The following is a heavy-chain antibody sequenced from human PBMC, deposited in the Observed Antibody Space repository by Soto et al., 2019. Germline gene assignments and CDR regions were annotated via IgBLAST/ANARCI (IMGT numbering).Heavy chain of an antibody. CDR1: GFTFSSYA. J-gene: IGHJ6*02. CDR3: AKGGGGWCGELLKGGMDV. CDR2: ISGSGGST. Sequence: PGGSLRLSCAASGFTFSSYAMSWVRQAPGKGLEWVSAISGSGGSTYYADSVKGRFTISRDNSKNTLYLQMNSLRAEDTTVYYCAKGGGGWCGELLKGGMDVWGQGTTVTVSS. D-gene: IGHD3-10*01. V-gene: IGHV3-23*01.